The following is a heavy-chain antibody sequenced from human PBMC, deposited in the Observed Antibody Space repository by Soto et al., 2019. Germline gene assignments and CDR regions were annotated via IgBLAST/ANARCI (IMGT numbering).Heavy chain of an antibody. J-gene: IGHJ6*03. CDR3: ARSAHYYYYYMDV. Sequence: ASVKVSCKASGYTFTSYDINWVRQAPGQGLEWMGWINPNSGGTNYAQKFQGWVTMTRDTSKSQFSLKLNSVTAADTAVYYCARSAHYYYYYMDVWGKGTTVTVSS. CDR2: INPNSGGT. V-gene: IGHV1-2*04. CDR1: GYTFTSYD.